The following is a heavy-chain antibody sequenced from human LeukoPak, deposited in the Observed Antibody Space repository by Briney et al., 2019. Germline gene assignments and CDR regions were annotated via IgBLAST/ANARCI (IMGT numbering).Heavy chain of an antibody. CDR1: GFTFSHYA. J-gene: IGHJ6*03. Sequence: GGSLRLSCAASGFTFSHYAMNWVRQAPGKGLEWVSSISGSGGNTYYADSVKGRFTISRDNSKNTLYLQMDSLRAEDTAVYYCAKAAGDSGAHALNYYYYMAVWGKGTTVTVSS. D-gene: IGHD2-15*01. CDR3: AKAAGDSGAHALNYYYYMAV. V-gene: IGHV3-23*01. CDR2: ISGSGGNT.